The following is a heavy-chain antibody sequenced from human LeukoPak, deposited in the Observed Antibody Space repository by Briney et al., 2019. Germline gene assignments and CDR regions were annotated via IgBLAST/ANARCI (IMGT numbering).Heavy chain of an antibody. D-gene: IGHD4-17*01. CDR1: GGSISSGSYY. CDR3: AREGDYGDYGRFDP. V-gene: IGHV4-61*02. J-gene: IGHJ5*02. Sequence: SETLSLTCTVSGGSISSGSYYWSWIRQPAGKGLEWIGRIYTSGSTNYNPSLRSRVTISIDTSKNQFFLKLSSVTAADTAVYYCAREGDYGDYGRFDPWGQGTLVTVSS. CDR2: IYTSGST.